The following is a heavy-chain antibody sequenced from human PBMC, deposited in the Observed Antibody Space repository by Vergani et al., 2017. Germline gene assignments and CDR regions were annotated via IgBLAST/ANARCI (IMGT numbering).Heavy chain of an antibody. CDR3: AKSASVSMSLPNWFES. J-gene: IGHJ5*01. V-gene: IGHV3-23*01. Sequence: EVQLLESGGDLVQSGGSLRISCAASGFSFKDYAMSWVRQAPGKGLEWVSGISGTGGFTYYADSVKGRFTISRDNSKNTLYLEMSSRRADDTAVYYCAKSASVSMSLPNWFESWGQGTHVTVS. D-gene: IGHD3-22*01. CDR2: ISGTGGFT. CDR1: GFSFKDYA.